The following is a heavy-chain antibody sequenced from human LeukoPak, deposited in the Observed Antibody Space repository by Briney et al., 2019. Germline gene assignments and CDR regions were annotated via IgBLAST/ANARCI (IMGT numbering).Heavy chain of an antibody. D-gene: IGHD5-12*01. Sequence: GGSLRLSCAASGFTFSDYYMSWIRLAPGKGREWGSYISSSSSYTNYADSVKGRFTISRDNAKNSLYLQMNSLRAEDTAVYYCASQAYSGYDYTLFYFDYWGQGTLVTVSS. CDR3: ASQAYSGYDYTLFYFDY. J-gene: IGHJ4*02. V-gene: IGHV3-11*06. CDR2: ISSSSSYT. CDR1: GFTFSDYY.